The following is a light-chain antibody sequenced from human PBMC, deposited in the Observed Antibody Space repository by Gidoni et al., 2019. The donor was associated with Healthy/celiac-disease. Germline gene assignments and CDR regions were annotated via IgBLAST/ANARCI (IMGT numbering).Light chain of an antibody. J-gene: IGKJ1*01. V-gene: IGKV1-5*03. CDR3: QQYNSYWT. CDR1: QSISSW. CDR2: KAS. Sequence: DIQMPQSPSTLSASVGDRVTITCPASQSISSWLAWYQQKPGKAPKLLIYKASSLERGVPSRVSGSGSGTEFTLTISSLQPDDFATYYCQQYNSYWTFGQGTKVEIK.